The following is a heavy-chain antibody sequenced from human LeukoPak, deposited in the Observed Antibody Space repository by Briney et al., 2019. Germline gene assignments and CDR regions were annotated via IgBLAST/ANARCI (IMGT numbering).Heavy chain of an antibody. D-gene: IGHD1-7*01. V-gene: IGHV1-69*04. Sequence: GASVKVSCKASGGTFSSYAISWVRQAPGQGLEWMGRIIPILGIADYAQKFQGRVTITADKSTGTAYMELSSLRSEDTAVYYCARAGYNWNYDWFDPWGQGTLVTVSS. J-gene: IGHJ5*02. CDR2: IIPILGIA. CDR1: GGTFSSYA. CDR3: ARAGYNWNYDWFDP.